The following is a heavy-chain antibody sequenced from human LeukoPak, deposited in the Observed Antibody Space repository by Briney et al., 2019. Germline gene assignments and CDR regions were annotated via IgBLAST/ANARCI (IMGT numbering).Heavy chain of an antibody. Sequence: GSLRLSCATSGFTVFNTYMTWVRQAPGKGLEWVSAIYSGGETYYADSVKGRFTVSRDYSRNTLYLQLDSLRPEDTAVYYCARRRGTYNDAFDIWGQGTMVTVSS. V-gene: IGHV3-53*01. CDR2: IYSGGET. CDR3: ARRRGTYNDAFDI. J-gene: IGHJ3*02. CDR1: GFTVFNTY. D-gene: IGHD3-10*01.